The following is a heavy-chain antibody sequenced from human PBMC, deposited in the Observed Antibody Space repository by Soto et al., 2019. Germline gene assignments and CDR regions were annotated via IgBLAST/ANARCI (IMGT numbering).Heavy chain of an antibody. CDR1: GGTFSSYT. CDR2: IIPILGIA. J-gene: IGHJ4*02. CDR3: ARCLQPVGIDC. Sequence: QVQLVQSGAEVKKPGSSVKVSCKASGGTFSSYTISWVRQAPGQGLEWMGRIIPILGIANYAQKFQGRGTITANKSTSTADMELSSLRSEDTAVYFCARCLQPVGIDCWGQGTLVTVSS. V-gene: IGHV1-69*02. D-gene: IGHD1-1*01.